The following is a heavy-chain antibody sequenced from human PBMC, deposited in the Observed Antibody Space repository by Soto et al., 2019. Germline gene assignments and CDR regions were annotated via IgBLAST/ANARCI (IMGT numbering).Heavy chain of an antibody. Sequence: GASVKVSCKASGGTFSSYTISWVRQAPGQGLEWMGRIIPILGIANYAQKFQGRVTITADKSTSTAYMELSSLRSEDTAVYYCARDVYRRADPDISSLRYYYMDVWGKGTTVTVSS. V-gene: IGHV1-69*04. CDR2: IIPILGIA. D-gene: IGHD3-9*01. J-gene: IGHJ6*03. CDR1: GGTFSSYT. CDR3: ARDVYRRADPDISSLRYYYMDV.